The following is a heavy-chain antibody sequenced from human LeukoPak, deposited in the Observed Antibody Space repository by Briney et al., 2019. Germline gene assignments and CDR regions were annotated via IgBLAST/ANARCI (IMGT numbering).Heavy chain of an antibody. D-gene: IGHD4-11*01. CDR2: ISGSGGST. Sequence: PGGSLRLSWAASGFTFSSYAMSWVSQAQGKGLEWVSAISGSGGSTYYADSVKGRFTISRDNSKNTLYLQMNSLRAEDTAVYYCALTVTPQGFDYWGQGTLVTVSS. V-gene: IGHV3-23*01. CDR1: GFTFSSYA. CDR3: ALTVTPQGFDY. J-gene: IGHJ4*02.